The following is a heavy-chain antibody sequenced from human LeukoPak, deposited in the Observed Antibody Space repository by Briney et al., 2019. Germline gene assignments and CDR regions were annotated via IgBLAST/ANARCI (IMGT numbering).Heavy chain of an antibody. Sequence: GGSLRLSCAASGFTFSSSWMHWVRQAPGKGLVWVSRITRDGSSATYADSVKGRFTTSRDNAKNTLYLQMDSLRDDDTAVYYCARDPGYESWSPFWGGMDVWGNGTTVIVSS. J-gene: IGHJ6*04. V-gene: IGHV3-74*01. D-gene: IGHD3-16*01. CDR3: ARDPGYESWSPFWGGMDV. CDR1: GFTFSSSW. CDR2: ITRDGSSA.